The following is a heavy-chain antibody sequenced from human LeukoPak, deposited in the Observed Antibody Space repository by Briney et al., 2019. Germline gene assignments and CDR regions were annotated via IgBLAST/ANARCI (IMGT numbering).Heavy chain of an antibody. CDR1: GGTFSSYA. D-gene: IGHD6-13*01. CDR3: ARSSIIAAAGPYYFDY. J-gene: IGHJ4*02. CDR2: IIPIFGTA. V-gene: IGHV1-69*06. Sequence: SVKVSCKASGGTFSSYAISWVRQAPGQGLEWMGGIIPIFGTANYAQKFQGRVTITADKSTSTAYMELSSLRSEDTAAYYCARSSIIAAAGPYYFDYWGQGTLVTVSS.